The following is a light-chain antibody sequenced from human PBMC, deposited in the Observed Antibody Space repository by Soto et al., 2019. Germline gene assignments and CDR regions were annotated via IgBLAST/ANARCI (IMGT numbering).Light chain of an antibody. CDR1: QGISTY. V-gene: IGKV1-12*01. Sequence: DIPMTQSPSSLSASVGDRVTITCRASQGISTYLNWYQQKAGLAPKLLIYAASSLQSGVPSRFSGSGSGTDFTLTISSLQPEDFATYYCQQANSFPPWTFGQGTKVDIK. CDR3: QQANSFPPWT. CDR2: AAS. J-gene: IGKJ1*01.